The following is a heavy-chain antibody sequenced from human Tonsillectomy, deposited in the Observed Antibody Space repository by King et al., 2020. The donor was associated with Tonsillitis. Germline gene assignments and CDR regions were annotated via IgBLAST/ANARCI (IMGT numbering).Heavy chain of an antibody. CDR1: GFAFSSYA. Sequence: VQLVESGGAWVQPGGSLRLSCAASGFAFSSYAMSWVRQAPGKGPEWVSAITDSGSKTYYADSVEGRLTISRDNSKNTLYLQMNSLRAEDTAIYYCVGGSGGVGPYCGMDVWGRGTTVTVSS. V-gene: IGHV3-23*04. J-gene: IGHJ6*02. CDR3: VGGSGGVGPYCGMDV. CDR2: ITDSGSKT. D-gene: IGHD3-16*01.